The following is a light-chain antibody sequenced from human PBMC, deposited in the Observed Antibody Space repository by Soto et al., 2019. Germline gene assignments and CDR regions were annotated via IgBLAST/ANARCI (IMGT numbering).Light chain of an antibody. CDR1: QSVGSY. CDR3: QQRSNWPWT. J-gene: IGKJ1*01. V-gene: IGKV3-11*01. CDR2: DAS. Sequence: EIVLTQSPGTLSLSPGERATLSCRASQSVGSYLAWYQQKPGRAPRLLIYDASNRATGIPARFSGGGSGTDFALTISRLEPEDFAVYYCQQRSNWPWTFGQGTKVEIK.